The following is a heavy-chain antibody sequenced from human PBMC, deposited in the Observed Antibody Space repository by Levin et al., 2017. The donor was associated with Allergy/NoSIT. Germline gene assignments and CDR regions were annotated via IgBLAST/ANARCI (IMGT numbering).Heavy chain of an antibody. CDR3: AREYGDYVAAFDI. Sequence: GGSLRLSCAASGFTFSSYSMNWVRQAPGKGLEWVSSISSSSSYIYYADSVKGRFTISRDNAKNSLYLQMNSLRAEDTAVYYCAREYGDYVAAFDIWGQGTMVTVSS. V-gene: IGHV3-21*01. CDR1: GFTFSSYS. D-gene: IGHD4-17*01. CDR2: ISSSSSYI. J-gene: IGHJ3*02.